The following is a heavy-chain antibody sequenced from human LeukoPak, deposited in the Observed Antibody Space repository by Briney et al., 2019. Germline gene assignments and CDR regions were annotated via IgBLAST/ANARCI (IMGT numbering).Heavy chain of an antibody. J-gene: IGHJ4*02. D-gene: IGHD2-15*01. CDR3: ARDRTRGGKPCYFDY. V-gene: IGHV3-7*01. Sequence: PGGSLRLSCAASGFTFSSYWMSWVRQAPGKGLEWVANIKQDGSEKYYVDSVKGRFTISRDNAKNSLYLQMNSLRAEDTAVYYCARDRTRGGKPCYFDYWGQGTLVTVSS. CDR1: GFTFSSYW. CDR2: IKQDGSEK.